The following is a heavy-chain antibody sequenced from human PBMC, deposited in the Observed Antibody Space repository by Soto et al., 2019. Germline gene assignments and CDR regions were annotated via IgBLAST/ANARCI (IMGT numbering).Heavy chain of an antibody. CDR2: ISYDGSNK. Sequence: QVQLVESGGGVVQPGRSLRLSCAASGFTFSSYGMHWVRQAPGKGLEWGAVISYDGSNKYYADSVKGRFTISRDNSKNTLYLQMNSLRAEDTAVYYCAKDRYSYGWMGPLDYWGQGTLVTVSS. CDR3: AKDRYSYGWMGPLDY. V-gene: IGHV3-30*18. CDR1: GFTFSSYG. J-gene: IGHJ4*02. D-gene: IGHD5-18*01.